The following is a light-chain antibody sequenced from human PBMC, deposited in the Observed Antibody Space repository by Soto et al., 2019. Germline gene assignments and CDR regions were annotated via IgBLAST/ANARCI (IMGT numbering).Light chain of an antibody. V-gene: IGKV3-15*01. CDR3: QQYNKWPLA. J-gene: IGKJ1*01. CDR2: GAS. Sequence: EVVVTQSPATLSVSPGERATLSCRASQSVNSNLAWYQQKPGQAPRLVIYGASTRATGIPARFSGSGSGTEFTLTISSLQSEDFAVYYCQQYNKWPLAFGQGTKVEIK. CDR1: QSVNSN.